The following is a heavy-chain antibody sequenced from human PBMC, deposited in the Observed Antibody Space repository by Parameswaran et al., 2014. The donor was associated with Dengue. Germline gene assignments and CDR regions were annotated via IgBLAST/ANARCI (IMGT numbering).Heavy chain of an antibody. D-gene: IGHD3-10*01. V-gene: IGHV1-2*02. Sequence: WVRQAPGQGLEWMGWINPNSGGTNYAQKFQGRVTMTRDTSISTAYMELSRLRSDDTAVYYCARDGGELHVNYWGQGTLVTVSS. CDR2: INPNSGGT. J-gene: IGHJ4*02. CDR3: ARDGGELHVNY.